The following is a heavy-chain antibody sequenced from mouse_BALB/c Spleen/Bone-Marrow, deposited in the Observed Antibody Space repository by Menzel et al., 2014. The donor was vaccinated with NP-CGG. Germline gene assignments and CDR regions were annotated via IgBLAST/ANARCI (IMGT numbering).Heavy chain of an antibody. CDR2: IRNKAYGYTT. CDR3: ARFPMDY. J-gene: IGHJ4*01. CDR1: GFTFTDYY. V-gene: IGHV7-3*02. Sequence: VHLVESGGGLVQPGGSLRLSCTTSGFTFTDYYMSWVRQPPGKALEWLAFIRNKAYGYTTEYSASVRGRFTISRDNSQSILYLQMNTLRAEDSATYYCARFPMDYWGQGTSVTVSS.